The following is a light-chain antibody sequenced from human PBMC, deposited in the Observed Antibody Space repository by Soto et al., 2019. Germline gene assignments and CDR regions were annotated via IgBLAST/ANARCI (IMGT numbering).Light chain of an antibody. CDR3: QHRSNWPVLT. Sequence: EIVLTQSPATLSLSPGERATLSCRARQSVNNNVAWYQQRPGQPPRLLIYDAVYRPTGIPARFSGSGSGTDFTLTISSLESEDFAVDYCQHRSNWPVLTFGGGTRVEIK. CDR1: QSVNNN. J-gene: IGKJ4*01. V-gene: IGKV3-11*01. CDR2: DAV.